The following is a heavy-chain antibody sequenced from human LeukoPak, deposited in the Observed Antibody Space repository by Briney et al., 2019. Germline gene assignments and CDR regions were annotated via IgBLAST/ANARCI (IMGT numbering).Heavy chain of an antibody. Sequence: GGSLRLSCAASGFTVSSNYMSWVRQAPGKGLEWVSVIYSGGSTYYADSVKGRFTISRDNSKNTLYLQMNSLRAEDTAVYYCARENSYGFSNWFDPWGQGTLVTVYS. CDR2: IYSGGST. V-gene: IGHV3-53*01. J-gene: IGHJ5*02. CDR3: ARENSYGFSNWFDP. CDR1: GFTVSSNY. D-gene: IGHD5-18*01.